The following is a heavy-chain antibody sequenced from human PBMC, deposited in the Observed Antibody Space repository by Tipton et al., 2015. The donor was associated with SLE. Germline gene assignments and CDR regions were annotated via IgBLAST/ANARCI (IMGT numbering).Heavy chain of an antibody. J-gene: IGHJ4*02. CDR2: IYYSGST. CDR3: ARGGILTGYYCYFDY. V-gene: IGHV4-59*12. CDR1: GGSISSYY. Sequence: TLSLTCTVSGGSISSYYWSWIRQPPGKGLEWIGYIYYSGSTNYNPSLKSRVTISVDTSKNQFSLKLSSVTAADTAVYYCARGGILTGYYCYFDYWGQGTLVTVSS. D-gene: IGHD3-9*01.